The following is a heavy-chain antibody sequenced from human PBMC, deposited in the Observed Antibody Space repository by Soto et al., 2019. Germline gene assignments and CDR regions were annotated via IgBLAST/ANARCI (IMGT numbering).Heavy chain of an antibody. V-gene: IGHV4-34*01. D-gene: IGHD6-19*01. Sequence: SETLSLTCAVYGGSFSGYYWSWIRQPPGKGLEWIGEINHSGSTNYNPSLKSRVTISVDTSKNQFSLKLSSVTAADTAVYYCARVEQWLLNADYWGQGTLVTVSS. CDR1: GGSFSGYY. CDR3: ARVEQWLLNADY. J-gene: IGHJ4*02. CDR2: INHSGST.